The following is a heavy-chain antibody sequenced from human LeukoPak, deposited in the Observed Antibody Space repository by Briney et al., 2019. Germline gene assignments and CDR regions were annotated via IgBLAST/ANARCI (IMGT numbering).Heavy chain of an antibody. D-gene: IGHD6-19*01. Sequence: PGGSLRLSCAASGFTFSGSAMHWVRQASGKGLEWVGRIRSKANSYATAYAASVKGRFTISRDDPKNTAYLQMNSLKTEDTAVYYCTRLGSSGWYNWFDPWGQGTLVTVSS. V-gene: IGHV3-73*01. J-gene: IGHJ5*02. CDR1: GFTFSGSA. CDR2: IRSKANSYAT. CDR3: TRLGSSGWYNWFDP.